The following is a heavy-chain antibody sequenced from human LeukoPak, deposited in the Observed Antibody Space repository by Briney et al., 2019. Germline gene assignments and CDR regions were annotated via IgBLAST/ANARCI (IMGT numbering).Heavy chain of an antibody. CDR3: AELGITMIGGV. V-gene: IGHV3-11*04. CDR1: GYSISNGYY. CDR2: ISSSGSTI. J-gene: IGHJ6*04. D-gene: IGHD3-10*02. Sequence: LSLTCTVSGYSISNGYYWGWIRQPPGKGLEWVSYISSSGSTIYYADSVKGRFTISRDNAKNSLYPQMNSLRAEDTAVYYCAELGITMIGGVWGKGTTVTISS.